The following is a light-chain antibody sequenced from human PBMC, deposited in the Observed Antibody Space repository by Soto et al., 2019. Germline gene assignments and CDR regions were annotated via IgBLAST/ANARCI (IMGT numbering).Light chain of an antibody. CDR1: SSDVGGYNF. V-gene: IGLV2-14*01. CDR2: EVI. J-gene: IGLJ1*01. Sequence: QSALTQPASVSGSPGQSITISCTGSSSDVGGYNFVSWYQHHPGTPPKLIIYEVIHRPSGVSNRFSGSKSANKASLTISGLQVEDEADYFCSSYSSTTTREVFGPGTKVTVL. CDR3: SSYSSTTTREV.